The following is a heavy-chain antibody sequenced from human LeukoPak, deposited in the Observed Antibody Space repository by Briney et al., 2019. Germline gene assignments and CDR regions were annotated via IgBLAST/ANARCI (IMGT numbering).Heavy chain of an antibody. CDR1: GGSISSSSYY. Sequence: SETLSLTCTVSGGSISSSSYYWGWIRQPPGKGLEWIGSIYYSGSTYYNPSLKSRVTISVDTSKNQFSLKLSSVTAADTAVYYCARGGFYDSSGYYYGWFDPWGQGTLVTVSS. J-gene: IGHJ5*02. D-gene: IGHD3-22*01. V-gene: IGHV4-39*07. CDR2: IYYSGST. CDR3: ARGGFYDSSGYYYGWFDP.